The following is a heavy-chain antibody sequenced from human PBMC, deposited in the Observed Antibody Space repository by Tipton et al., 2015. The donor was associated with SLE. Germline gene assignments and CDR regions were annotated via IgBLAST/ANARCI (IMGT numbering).Heavy chain of an antibody. CDR2: ISSRSTYI. CDR1: GFSFSSYT. J-gene: IGHJ6*03. CDR3: ARVGDYYYDMDV. V-gene: IGHV3-21*01. Sequence: SLRLSCAASGFSFSSYTMNWVRQAPGKGQEWVSFISSRSTYIYYADSIKGRFTISRDNAKNSLYLQMNSLRVEDTAVYFCARVGDYYYDMDVWGKGPPVTVSS.